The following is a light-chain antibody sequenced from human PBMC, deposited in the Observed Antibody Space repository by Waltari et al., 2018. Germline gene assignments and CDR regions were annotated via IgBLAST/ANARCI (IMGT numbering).Light chain of an antibody. Sequence: EIVLTQFPATLSLSPGERATLPCRASQSVSSYLVWYQQKPGQTPRLVIYDASTRAPGIPARFSGSGSGTDFTLTISSLDPEDFAVYYCHQRSNWPITFGQGTRLEIK. CDR2: DAS. V-gene: IGKV3-11*01. CDR1: QSVSSY. CDR3: HQRSNWPIT. J-gene: IGKJ5*01.